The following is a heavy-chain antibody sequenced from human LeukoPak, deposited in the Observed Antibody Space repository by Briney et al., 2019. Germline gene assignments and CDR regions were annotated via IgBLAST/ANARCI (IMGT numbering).Heavy chain of an antibody. D-gene: IGHD5-18*01. CDR3: ARWEVAGYNYGFNAFDI. V-gene: IGHV3-33*01. CDR2: IWYDGSNT. J-gene: IGHJ3*02. Sequence: GGSLRLSCAASGFTFSNYGMHWVRQAPGKGLEWVAVIWYDGSNTYYADSVKGRFTISRDNSKNTLYLQMNNLRAEDTAVYYCARWEVAGYNYGFNAFDIWGQGTMVTVSS. CDR1: GFTFSNYG.